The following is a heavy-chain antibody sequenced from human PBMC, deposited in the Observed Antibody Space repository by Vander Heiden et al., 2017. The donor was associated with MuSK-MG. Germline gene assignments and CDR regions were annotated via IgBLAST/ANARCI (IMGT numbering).Heavy chain of an antibody. CDR3: AKDDCSSTSCYSGAFDI. D-gene: IGHD2-2*01. Sequence: QLQLVESGGGVVQPGGSLRLSCAASGVTFSSYGMHWVRQAPGKGLEWVAFIRYDGSNKYYADSVKGRFTISRDNSKNTLYLQMNSLRAEDTAVYYCAKDDCSSTSCYSGAFDIWGQGTMVTVSS. CDR2: IRYDGSNK. CDR1: GVTFSSYG. V-gene: IGHV3-30*02. J-gene: IGHJ3*02.